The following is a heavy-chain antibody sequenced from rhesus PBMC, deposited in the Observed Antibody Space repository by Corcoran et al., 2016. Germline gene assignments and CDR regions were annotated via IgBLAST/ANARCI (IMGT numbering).Heavy chain of an antibody. J-gene: IGHJ4*01. CDR3: ARFSGYYPNFDY. V-gene: IGHV4-165*02. Sequence: QVQLQESGPGLVKPSETLSLTCAVSGGSISGFYWNWIRQSPGKGLEWIGYIGGSSGIPSYNPPLTSRVTISTATSKTQFSLRRTSVTAADTGMYYCARFSGYYPNFDYWGQGVLVTVSS. CDR2: IGGSSGIP. D-gene: IGHD3-28*01. CDR1: GGSISGFY.